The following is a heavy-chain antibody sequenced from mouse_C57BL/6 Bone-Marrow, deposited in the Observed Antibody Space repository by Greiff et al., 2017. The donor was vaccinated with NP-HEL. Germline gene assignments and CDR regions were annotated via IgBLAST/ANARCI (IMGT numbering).Heavy chain of an antibody. CDR1: GFTFNTYA. CDR2: IRSKSSNYAT. D-gene: IGHD1-1*01. J-gene: IGHJ2*01. Sequence: DVQLVESGGGLVQPKGSLKLSCAASGFTFNTYAMHWVRQAPGKGLEWVARIRSKSSNYATYYADSVKDRFTISRDDSQSMLYLQMNNLKTEDTAMYYCVRDAPDYYGSSYSYYFDYWGQGTTLTVSS. V-gene: IGHV10-3*01. CDR3: VRDAPDYYGSSYSYYFDY.